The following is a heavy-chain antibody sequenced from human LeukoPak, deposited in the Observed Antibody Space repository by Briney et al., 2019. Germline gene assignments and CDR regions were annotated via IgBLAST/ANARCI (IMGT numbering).Heavy chain of an antibody. J-gene: IGHJ4*02. D-gene: IGHD2-2*01. V-gene: IGHV4-59*01. Sequence: SETLSLTCTVSGGSISSYYWSWIRQPPGKGLEWIGYIYYSGSTNYNPSLKSRVTISVDTSKNQFSLKLSSVTAADTAVYYCAREGAHYCSSTSCYSAFDYWGQGTLVTVSS. CDR2: IYYSGST. CDR1: GGSISSYY. CDR3: AREGAHYCSSTSCYSAFDY.